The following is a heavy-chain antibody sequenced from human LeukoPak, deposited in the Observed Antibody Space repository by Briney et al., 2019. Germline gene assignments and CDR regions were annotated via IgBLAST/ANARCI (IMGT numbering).Heavy chain of an antibody. V-gene: IGHV4-59*01. CDR1: GGSISSYY. J-gene: IGHJ2*01. Sequence: SETLSLTCTVSGGSISSYYWSRIRQPPGKGLEWIGYIYYSGSTNYNPSLKSRVTISVDTSKNQFSLKLSSVTAADTAVYYCAGHNWNDVLLWYFDLWGRGTLVTVSS. CDR2: IYYSGST. CDR3: AGHNWNDVLLWYFDL. D-gene: IGHD1-20*01.